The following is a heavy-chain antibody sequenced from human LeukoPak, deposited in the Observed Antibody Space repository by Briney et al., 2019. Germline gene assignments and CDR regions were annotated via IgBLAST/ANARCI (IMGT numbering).Heavy chain of an antibody. J-gene: IGHJ4*02. D-gene: IGHD3-22*01. CDR3: AKDQAYDSSGYLKV. V-gene: IGHV3-23*01. CDR1: GFTFSSYE. CDR2: ISGSGGST. Sequence: GGSLRLSCAASGFTFSSYEMNWVRQAPGKGLEWVSGISGSGGSTYYADSVKGRFTISRDNSKNTLYLQMNSLRDEDTAVYYCAKDQAYDSSGYLKVWGQGTLVTVSS.